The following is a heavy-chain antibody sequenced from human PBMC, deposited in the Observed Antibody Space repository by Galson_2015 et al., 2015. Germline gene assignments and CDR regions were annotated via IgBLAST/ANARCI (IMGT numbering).Heavy chain of an antibody. J-gene: IGHJ5*02. CDR2: INTNTGNP. Sequence: SVKVSCKASGYTFTSYAMNWVRQAPGQGLEWMGWINTNTGNPTYAQGFTGRFVFSLDTSVSTAYLQICSLKAEDTAVYYCARDFHFPVEQVVRGVIHWFDPWGQGTLVTVSS. CDR1: GYTFTSYA. D-gene: IGHD3-10*01. CDR3: ARDFHFPVEQVVRGVIHWFDP. V-gene: IGHV7-4-1*01.